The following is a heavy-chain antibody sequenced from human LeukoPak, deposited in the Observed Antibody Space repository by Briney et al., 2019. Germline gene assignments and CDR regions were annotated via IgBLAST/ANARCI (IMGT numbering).Heavy chain of an antibody. J-gene: IGHJ4*02. Sequence: GESLRLSCTASGSTFSTCPMTWVRQAPGQGLEWASAISGNSVTIYYADSVKGRFTISRDNSKNTLYLQMYSLRAEDTAVYYCAKILSGTYSFDLWGQGTLVTVSS. CDR1: GSTFSTCP. CDR3: AKILSGTYSFDL. CDR2: ISGNSVTI. D-gene: IGHD1-26*01. V-gene: IGHV3-23*01.